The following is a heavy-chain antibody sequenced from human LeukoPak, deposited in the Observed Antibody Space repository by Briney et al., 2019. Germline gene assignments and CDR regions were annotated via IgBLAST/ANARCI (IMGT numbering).Heavy chain of an antibody. Sequence: SVTPSCTLSGDTSTDYYMHWVRQAPGQGLGWRGWIKPDSGGTNYEQRVQGRVIMTLDTSISKAYMELTSLTSDDTAVYYCSRGSAMVTTYRGGNWFDPGGQGTLVTVSS. D-gene: IGHD5-18*01. J-gene: IGHJ5*02. V-gene: IGHV1-2*02. CDR3: SRGSAMVTTYRGGNWFDP. CDR1: GDTSTDYY. CDR2: IKPDSGGT.